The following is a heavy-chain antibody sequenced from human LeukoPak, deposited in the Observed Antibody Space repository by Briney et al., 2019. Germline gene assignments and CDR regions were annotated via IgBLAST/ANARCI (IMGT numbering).Heavy chain of an antibody. CDR2: ISGSGGST. CDR1: GFTFSSYA. Sequence: PGGSLRLSCAASGFTFSSYAMSWVRQAPGKGLEWVSAISGSGGSTYYADSVKGRFTISRDNSKNTLYLQMNSLRAEDTAVYYCAKDGITLTYYHYYMDVWGKGTTVTVSS. CDR3: AKDGITLTYYHYYMDV. J-gene: IGHJ6*03. V-gene: IGHV3-23*01. D-gene: IGHD3-22*01.